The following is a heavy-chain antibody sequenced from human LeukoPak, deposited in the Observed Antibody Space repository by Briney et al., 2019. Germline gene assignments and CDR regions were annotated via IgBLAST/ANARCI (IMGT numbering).Heavy chain of an antibody. CDR3: ARGSRITIFGTIDY. Sequence: PGGSLRLSCAASGFTFSSYGMHWVRQAPGKGLEWVAVIWYDGSNKYYADSVKGRFTISRDNSKNTLYLQMNSLRAEDTAVYYCARGSRITIFGTIDYWGQGTLVTVSS. CDR1: GFTFSSYG. CDR2: IWYDGSNK. D-gene: IGHD3-3*01. J-gene: IGHJ4*02. V-gene: IGHV3-33*01.